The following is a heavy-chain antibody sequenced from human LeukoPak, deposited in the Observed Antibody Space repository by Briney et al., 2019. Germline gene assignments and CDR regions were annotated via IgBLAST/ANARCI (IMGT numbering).Heavy chain of an antibody. CDR3: ARGPYYDSSGSYHRDFDY. J-gene: IGHJ4*02. Sequence: ASVKVSCKASGYTFTSYDINWARQATGQGLEWMGWMNPNSGFTGYAQKFQGRLTLTRTTSMTTAYMELSSLGSEDTAVYYCARGPYYDSSGSYHRDFDYWGQGTLVTVSS. CDR1: GYTFTSYD. V-gene: IGHV1-8*01. CDR2: MNPNSGFT. D-gene: IGHD3-22*01.